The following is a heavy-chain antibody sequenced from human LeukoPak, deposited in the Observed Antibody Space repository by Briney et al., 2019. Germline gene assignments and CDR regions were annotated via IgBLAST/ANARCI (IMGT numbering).Heavy chain of an antibody. CDR3: ARTLAYCGGDCYHLYYYYGMDV. CDR2: IYYSGST. D-gene: IGHD2-21*02. J-gene: IGHJ6*04. Sequence: PETLSLTCIVPGGSISSFSWSWIRQPPRKGMEWVGSIYYSGSTNYHPTLKIRVTISVDTSKNQFSLKLSSVTAADTAVYYCARTLAYCGGDCYHLYYYYGMDVWGKGTTVTVSS. V-gene: IGHV4-59*01. CDR1: GGSISSFS.